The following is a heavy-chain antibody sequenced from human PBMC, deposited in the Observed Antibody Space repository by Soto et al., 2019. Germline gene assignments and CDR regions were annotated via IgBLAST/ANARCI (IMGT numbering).Heavy chain of an antibody. Sequence: QITLKESGPTLVKPTQTLTLTCTFSGFSLTTSGVGVGWIRQPPGKAMEWLAVIFWDDDERYGPFLRSRLTSTKDTSSTQLVLTITNTETVDTAAYCCAHTLWTNYFDFWGQGTLVTVSS. CDR1: GFSLTTSGVG. V-gene: IGHV2-5*05. D-gene: IGHD1-1*01. J-gene: IGHJ4*02. CDR2: IFWDDDE. CDR3: AHTLWTNYFDF.